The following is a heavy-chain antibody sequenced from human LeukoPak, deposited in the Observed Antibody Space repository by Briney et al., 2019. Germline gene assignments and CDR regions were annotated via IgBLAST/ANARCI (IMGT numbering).Heavy chain of an antibody. CDR1: GFTFSSFA. D-gene: IGHD1-1*01. V-gene: IGHV3-23*01. Sequence: GGSLRLSCAASGFTFSSFAMSWVRQAPGKGLEWVSTIMNDDVSTYYADSVKGRFPISRDNSKSTLYLQVNSLRAEDTAVYYCAKFRGGTYYHYCMDVWGKGTTVAVSS. CDR3: AKFRGGTYYHYCMDV. CDR2: IMNDDVST. J-gene: IGHJ6*03.